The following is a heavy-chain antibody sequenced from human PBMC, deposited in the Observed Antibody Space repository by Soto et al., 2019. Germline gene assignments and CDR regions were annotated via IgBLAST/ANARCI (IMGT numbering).Heavy chain of an antibody. Sequence: PSETLSLTCTFSCGSIINAAYSGSWIRQPPGKGLEWIGYIYPSGMPFYNPSLRSRVTISIDRSNDQFSLNLKSVTAADTAVYYCARERGGYGLFDSWGQGTLVTVSS. D-gene: IGHD5-18*01. CDR3: ARERGGYGLFDS. CDR1: CGSIINAAYS. CDR2: IYPSGMP. V-gene: IGHV4-30-2*01. J-gene: IGHJ4*02.